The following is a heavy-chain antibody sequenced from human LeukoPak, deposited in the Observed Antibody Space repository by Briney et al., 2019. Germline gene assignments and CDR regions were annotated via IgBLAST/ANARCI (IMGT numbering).Heavy chain of an antibody. CDR2: ISGSGTIT. CDR3: AILTTHSSSSQFDY. CDR1: GFTFSRYA. D-gene: IGHD6-6*01. J-gene: IGHJ4*02. V-gene: IGHV3-23*01. Sequence: GGSLRLSCAASGFTFSRYAMSWVRQAPGKGLEWVSAISGSGTITYYADSVKGRFTISRDNSKDTLYLQMNSLRAEDTAIYFCAILTTHSSSSQFDYWGQGTLATVSS.